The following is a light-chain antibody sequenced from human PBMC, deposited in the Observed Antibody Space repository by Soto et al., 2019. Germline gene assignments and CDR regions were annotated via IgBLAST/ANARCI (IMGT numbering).Light chain of an antibody. CDR1: QSVSGW. CDR2: DAY. CDR3: QQYDTFSGT. J-gene: IGKJ1*01. V-gene: IGKV1-5*01. Sequence: DNQMTRPPSTLSASEGDTVTVAYRASQSVSGWSACYQQTPGEAPKLLIYDAYAFTRGAPSWFSGSGAGTNITLTIASLQPDDFATYCCQQYDTFSGTFGPGTKVDIK.